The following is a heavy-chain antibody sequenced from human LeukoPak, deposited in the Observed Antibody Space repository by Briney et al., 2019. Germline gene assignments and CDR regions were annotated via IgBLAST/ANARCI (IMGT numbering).Heavy chain of an antibody. CDR2: IFSNGDT. D-gene: IGHD1-26*01. V-gene: IGHV3-53*01. CDR3: ARSRGSSGSYPFDY. CDR1: EFTVSRNY. J-gene: IGHJ4*02. Sequence: PGGSLRLSCTASEFTVSRNYMLWVRQAPGKGLEWVSLIFSNGDTHYADSVKGRFTISRDNAKNSLFLQMNSLRAEDTAVYYCARSRGSSGSYPFDYWGQGTLVTVSS.